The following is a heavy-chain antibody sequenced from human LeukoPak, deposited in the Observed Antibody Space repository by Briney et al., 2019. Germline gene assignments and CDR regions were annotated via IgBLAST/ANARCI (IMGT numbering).Heavy chain of an antibody. CDR3: AKSHSGYGFEV. Sequence: GGSLRLSCAASGFTFSSYGMHWVRQAPGKGLEWVALISYDGSNKYYADSVKGRFTISRDNSKNTLYLQMNSLRAEDTAMYYCAKSHSGYGFEVWGQGTMVTVSS. V-gene: IGHV3-30*18. CDR1: GFTFSSYG. CDR2: ISYDGSNK. J-gene: IGHJ3*01. D-gene: IGHD1-26*01.